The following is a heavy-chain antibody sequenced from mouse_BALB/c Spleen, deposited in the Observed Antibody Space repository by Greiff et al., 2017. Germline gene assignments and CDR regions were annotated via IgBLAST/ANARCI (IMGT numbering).Heavy chain of an antibody. J-gene: IGHJ4*01. Sequence: QVQLQQSGAELVKPGASVKLSCKASGYTFTSYWMRWVKQRPGQGLEWIGEINPSNGCTNYNEKFKSKATLTEDKSSSTTYMQLISLTSEDSAVYCCDSNYDALDDCGQGTSVTVSS. D-gene: IGHD2-5*01. V-gene: IGHV1S81*02. CDR2: INPSNGCT. CDR1: GYTFTSYW. CDR3: DSNYDALDD.